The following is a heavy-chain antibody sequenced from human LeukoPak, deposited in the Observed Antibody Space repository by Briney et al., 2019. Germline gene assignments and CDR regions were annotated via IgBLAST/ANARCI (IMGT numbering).Heavy chain of an antibody. CDR1: GFTFSSFW. J-gene: IGHJ4*02. V-gene: IGHV3-7*05. CDR3: ARVRKLPLEWDLIDY. D-gene: IGHD4-23*01. CDR2: IKQDGSGK. Sequence: GGSLRLSCAASGFTFSSFWMTWVRQAPGKGLEWVANIKQDGSGKYYVDSVKGRFTISRDNAKNSLYLQMNSLRAEDTAVYYCARVRKLPLEWDLIDYWGQGTLVTVSS.